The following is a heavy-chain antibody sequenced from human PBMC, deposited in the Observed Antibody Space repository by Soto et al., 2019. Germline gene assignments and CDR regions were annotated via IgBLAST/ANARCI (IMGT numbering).Heavy chain of an antibody. V-gene: IGHV1-69*04. CDR1: GGTFTSYS. J-gene: IGHJ4*02. D-gene: IGHD1-1*01. CDR2: IIPVLGIV. Sequence: VQLVQSGAEVKQPGSSVKVSCKASGGTFTSYSITWVRQAPGQGLEWMGRIIPVLGIVNYAQKFQGRVTITADKSTTTAYMELSSLRSEDTAVYYCARDGLGTTRRYFDSWGQGTLVTVSS. CDR3: ARDGLGTTRRYFDS.